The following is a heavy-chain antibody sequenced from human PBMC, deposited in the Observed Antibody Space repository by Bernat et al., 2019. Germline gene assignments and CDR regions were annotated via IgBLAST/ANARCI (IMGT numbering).Heavy chain of an antibody. CDR3: VRDDMWAFDY. CDR1: GFTFSDYP. D-gene: IGHD1-26*01. J-gene: IGHJ4*02. CDR2: IRSNSNYI. V-gene: IGHV3-21*05. Sequence: EVHLVESGGGLVKPGGSLRRSCVASGFTFSDYPMNWVRQTPGKGLEWISHIRSNSNYISYGDSVKGRFTISRENGKNALYLQMNSLRAEDTAVYYCVRDDMWAFDYLGQGTLVTVSS.